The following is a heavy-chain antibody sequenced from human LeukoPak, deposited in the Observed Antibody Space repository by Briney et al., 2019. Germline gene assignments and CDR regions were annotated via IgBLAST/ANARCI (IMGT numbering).Heavy chain of an antibody. CDR1: GFTFSSYS. J-gene: IGHJ2*01. D-gene: IGHD3-10*01. CDR2: ISSSSSYI. V-gene: IGHV3-21*01. Sequence: PGGSLRLSCAASGFTFSSYSVNWVRQAPGKGLEWVSSISSSSSYIYYADSVKGRFTISRDNAKNSLYLQMNSLRAEDTAVYYCASLTWGVINVGWYFDLWGRGTLVTVSS. CDR3: ASLTWGVINVGWYFDL.